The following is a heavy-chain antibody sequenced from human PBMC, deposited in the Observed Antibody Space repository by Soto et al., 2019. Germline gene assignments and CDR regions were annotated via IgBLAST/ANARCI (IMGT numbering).Heavy chain of an antibody. V-gene: IGHV3-33*01. J-gene: IGHJ4*02. CDR1: GFTFSSYG. D-gene: IGHD2-21*02. CDR3: ARGSGDYYSNFDY. Sequence: QVQLMESGGGVVQPGRFLGLSCAASGFTFSSYGMHWVRQAPGKGLEWVAVIWYDGSIQYYADSVKGRFTISRDNSKNTLYLQMNSLRAEDTAMYYCARGSGDYYSNFDYWGQGTLVTVSS. CDR2: IWYDGSIQ.